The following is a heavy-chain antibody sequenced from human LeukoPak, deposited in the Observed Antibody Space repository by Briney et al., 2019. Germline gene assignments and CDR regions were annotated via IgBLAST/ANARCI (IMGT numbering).Heavy chain of an antibody. CDR2: IIPIFGTA. Sequence: SVKVSCKASGGTFSSYAISWVRQAPGQGLEWMGGIIPIFGTANYAQKFQGRVTITTDESTSTAYMELSGLRSEDTAVYYCARELGGYSYGHFDYWGQGTLVTVSS. D-gene: IGHD5-18*01. CDR1: GGTFSSYA. CDR3: ARELGGYSYGHFDY. J-gene: IGHJ4*02. V-gene: IGHV1-69*05.